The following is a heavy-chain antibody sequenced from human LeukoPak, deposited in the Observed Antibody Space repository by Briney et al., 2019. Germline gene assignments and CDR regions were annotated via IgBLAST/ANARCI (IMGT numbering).Heavy chain of an antibody. D-gene: IGHD5-12*01. CDR2: ISSSSSYI. V-gene: IGHV3-21*01. CDR1: GFTFSSYS. Sequence: PGGSLRLSCAASGFTFSSYSMNWVRQAPGKGLEWVSSISSSSSYIYYADSVKGRFTISRDNAKNSLYLQMNSLRAEDTAVYYCARDYSGYGEFDYWGQGTLVTVSS. CDR3: ARDYSGYGEFDY. J-gene: IGHJ4*02.